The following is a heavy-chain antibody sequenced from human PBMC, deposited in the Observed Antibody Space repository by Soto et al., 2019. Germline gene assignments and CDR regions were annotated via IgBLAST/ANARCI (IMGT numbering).Heavy chain of an antibody. J-gene: IGHJ4*02. V-gene: IGHV3-23*01. CDR3: ARQMSYYYDSSGYTFDY. D-gene: IGHD3-22*01. CDR2: ISGSGGST. Sequence: GGSLRLSCAASGFTFSSYAMSWVRQAPGKGLEWVSAISGSGGSTYYADSVKGRFTISRDNSKNTLYLQWSSLKASDTAMYYCARQMSYYYDSSGYTFDYWGQGTLVTVSS. CDR1: GFTFSSYA.